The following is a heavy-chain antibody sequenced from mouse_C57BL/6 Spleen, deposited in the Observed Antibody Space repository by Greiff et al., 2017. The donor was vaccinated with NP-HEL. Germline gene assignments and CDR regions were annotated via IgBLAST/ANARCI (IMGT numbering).Heavy chain of an antibody. CDR3: ARIDYDGYFDY. CDR1: GYAFSSSW. CDR2: IYPGDGDP. Sequence: VQLQQSGPELVKPGASVKISCKASGYAFSSSWMNWVKQRPGKGLEWIGRIYPGDGDPNYNGKFKGKATLTADKSSSTAYMQLSSLTSEDSAVYFCARIDYDGYFDYWGQGTTLTVSS. J-gene: IGHJ2*01. D-gene: IGHD2-4*01. V-gene: IGHV1-82*01.